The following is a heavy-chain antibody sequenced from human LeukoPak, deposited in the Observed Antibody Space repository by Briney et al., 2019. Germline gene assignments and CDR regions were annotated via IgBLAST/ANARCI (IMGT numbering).Heavy chain of an antibody. CDR3: ARGPTYCGGDCYSDY. Sequence: PSETLSLTCTVSGGSISSYYWSWIRQPPGKGLEWIGYIYYSGSTNYNPSLKSRVTISVDTSKNQFSLKLSSVTAADTAVYYCARGPTYCGGDCYSDYWGQGTLVTVSS. J-gene: IGHJ4*02. D-gene: IGHD2-21*02. CDR1: GGSISSYY. CDR2: IYYSGST. V-gene: IGHV4-59*01.